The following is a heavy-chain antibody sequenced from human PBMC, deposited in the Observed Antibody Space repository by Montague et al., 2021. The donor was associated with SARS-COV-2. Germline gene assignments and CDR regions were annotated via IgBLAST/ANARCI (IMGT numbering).Heavy chain of an antibody. J-gene: IGHJ6*01. V-gene: IGHV4-31*02. CDR3: ARDLGRTGYYYGLDD. CDR2: IYYSGST. Sequence: GFEWNKKIYYSGSTYYNPSLKSRVFISADMSKNQVFLNLTSVTAADAAVYYCARDLGRTGYYYGLDDWGQGTTVTVSS. D-gene: IGHD1-14*01.